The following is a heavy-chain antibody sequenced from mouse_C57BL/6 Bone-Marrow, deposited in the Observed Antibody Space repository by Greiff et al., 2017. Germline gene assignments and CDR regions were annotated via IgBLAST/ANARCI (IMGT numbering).Heavy chain of an antibody. CDR1: GFSLTSYG. CDR2: IWSGGST. CDR3: ARNPRWYFDV. Sequence: QVQLQQSGPGLVQPSQSLSITCTVSGFSLTSYGVHWVRQSPGTGLEWLGVIWSGGSTDYNAAFISRLSLSKDNSKSQVFFKMNILQADDTAIYYCARNPRWYFDVWGTGTTVTVSS. V-gene: IGHV2-2*01. J-gene: IGHJ1*03.